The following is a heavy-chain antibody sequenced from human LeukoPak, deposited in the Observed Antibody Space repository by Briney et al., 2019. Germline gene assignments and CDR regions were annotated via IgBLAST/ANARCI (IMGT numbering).Heavy chain of an antibody. CDR3: AKGVVAATNAAYYGMDV. V-gene: IGHV3-30*18. CDR2: ISYDESDK. D-gene: IGHD2-15*01. J-gene: IGHJ6*02. CDR1: GFSFSNYG. Sequence: GGSLRLSCAASGFSFSNYGMHWVRQAPGKGLEWVAVISYDESDKYYADSVKGRFTISRDNSKNTLYLQMNSLRPEDTAVYYCAKGVVAATNAAYYGMDVWGQGTTVTVSS.